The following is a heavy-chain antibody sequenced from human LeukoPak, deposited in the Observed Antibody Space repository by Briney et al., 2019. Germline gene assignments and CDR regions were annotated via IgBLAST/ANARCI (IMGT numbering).Heavy chain of an antibody. D-gene: IGHD6-13*01. V-gene: IGHV1-2*02. Sequence: ASVKVSCKASGYTFTGYYMHWVRQAPGQGLEWMGWINPNSGGTNYAQKFQGRVTMTRDTSISTAYMELSRLRSDDTAVYYCARVVMAAAGINADYYYGMDVWGQGTTVTVSS. CDR3: ARVVMAAAGINADYYYGMDV. CDR1: GYTFTGYY. CDR2: INPNSGGT. J-gene: IGHJ6*02.